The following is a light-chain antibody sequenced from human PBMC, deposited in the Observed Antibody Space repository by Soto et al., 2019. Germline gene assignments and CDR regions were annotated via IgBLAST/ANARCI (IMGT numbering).Light chain of an antibody. J-gene: IGKJ4*01. CDR3: RQSYSTLT. CDR1: QSISSY. CDR2: AAS. V-gene: IGKV1-39*01. Sequence: DIQMTQSPSSLSASVGDRVTITCRASQSISSYLNWYQQKPGKAPKLLIYAASSLQSGVPSRFSGSGSGTDFTLTISSLLPEDFATYYCRQSYSTLTCGGGTKVDI.